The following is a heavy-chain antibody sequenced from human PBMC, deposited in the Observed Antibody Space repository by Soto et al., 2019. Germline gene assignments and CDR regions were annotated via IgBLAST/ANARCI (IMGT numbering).Heavy chain of an antibody. CDR1: GFSFSTYN. V-gene: IGHV3-48*02. Sequence: EVQLVESGGGLVQPGGSLRLSCAASGFSFSTYNMNWVRQAPGRGLEWVSYISSRSSTIYHADSVKGRFTISRDNAKNSLYLQMDSLRDEDTAVYFCAGAIAVGSTSLDYWGLGTRVTVSS. D-gene: IGHD6-19*01. J-gene: IGHJ4*02. CDR2: ISSRSSTI. CDR3: AGAIAVGSTSLDY.